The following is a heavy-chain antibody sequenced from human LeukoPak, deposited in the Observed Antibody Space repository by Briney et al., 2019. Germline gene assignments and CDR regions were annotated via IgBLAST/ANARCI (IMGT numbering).Heavy chain of an antibody. V-gene: IGHV3-7*01. CDR3: ARDGFYDYVWGSYRYRGLFDY. J-gene: IGHJ4*02. D-gene: IGHD3-16*02. Sequence: GGSLRLSCAPSGFTFSSYWMSWVRQAPGKGLKWVANIKQDGSEKYYVDSVKGRFTISRDNAKNSLYLQMNSLRAEDKAVYYCARDGFYDYVWGSYRYRGLFDYWGQGTLVTVSS. CDR2: IKQDGSEK. CDR1: GFTFSSYW.